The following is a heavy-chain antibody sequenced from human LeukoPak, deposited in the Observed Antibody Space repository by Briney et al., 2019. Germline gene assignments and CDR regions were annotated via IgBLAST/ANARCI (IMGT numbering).Heavy chain of an antibody. D-gene: IGHD3-3*01. J-gene: IGHJ4*02. CDR1: GFTFSSYG. Sequence: GGSLRLSCAASGFTFSSYGMHWVRQAPGKGLEWVAFIRYDGSNKYYADSVKGRFTISRDNSKNTLYLQMNSLRVEDTAVYYCAKDRSIFGVVIEYYFDYWGQGTLVTVSS. CDR2: IRYDGSNK. V-gene: IGHV3-30*02. CDR3: AKDRSIFGVVIEYYFDY.